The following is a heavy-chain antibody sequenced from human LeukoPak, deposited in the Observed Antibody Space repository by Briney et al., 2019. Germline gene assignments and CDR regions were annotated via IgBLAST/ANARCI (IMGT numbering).Heavy chain of an antibody. Sequence: SETLSLTCTVSGGSISSYYWSWIRQPPGKGLEWIGEINHSGSTNYNPSLKSRVTISVDTSKNQFSLKLSSVTAADTAVYYCASVTDTSMGLVSRFFDYWGQGTLVTVSS. CDR3: ASVTDTSMGLVSRFFDY. CDR1: GGSISSYY. CDR2: INHSGST. V-gene: IGHV4-34*01. D-gene: IGHD5-18*01. J-gene: IGHJ4*02.